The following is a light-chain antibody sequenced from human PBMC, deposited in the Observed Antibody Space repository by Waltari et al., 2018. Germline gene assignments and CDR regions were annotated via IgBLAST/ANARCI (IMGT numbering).Light chain of an antibody. CDR1: QSVFTS. Sequence: EIVLTQSPATLSLSPGDRATLSCRASQSVFTSLAWYQQKPGQAPRLLIYGASSRATGIPARFSGSGSGTDFTLAISSLEPEDFAVYYCQQRSHWPPEYTFGQGTKLEIK. J-gene: IGKJ2*01. V-gene: IGKV3-11*01. CDR3: QQRSHWPPEYT. CDR2: GAS.